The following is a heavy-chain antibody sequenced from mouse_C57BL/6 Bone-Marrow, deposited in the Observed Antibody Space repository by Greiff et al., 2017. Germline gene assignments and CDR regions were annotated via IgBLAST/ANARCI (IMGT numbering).Heavy chain of an antibody. CDR2: IHPSDSDT. CDR1: GYTFTSYW. CDR3: TIFTTVVGYYAMDY. Sequence: VQLQQPGAELVKPGASVKVSCKASGYTFTSYWMHWVQQRPGQGLEWIGRIHPSDSDTNYNQKFKGKATLTVDKSSNTANIQLSSQTSEGSAVYNCTIFTTVVGYYAMDYWGQGTSVTVSS. D-gene: IGHD1-1*01. V-gene: IGHV1-74*01. J-gene: IGHJ4*01.